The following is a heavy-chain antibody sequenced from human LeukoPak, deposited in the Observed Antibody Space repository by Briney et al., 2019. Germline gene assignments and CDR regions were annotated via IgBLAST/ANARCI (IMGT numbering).Heavy chain of an antibody. V-gene: IGHV1-24*01. CDR2: FDPEDGET. D-gene: IGHD6-19*01. CDR1: GYTLTELS. Sequence: ASVKVSCKVSGYTLTELSMHWVRQAPGKGLEWMGGFDPEDGETIYAQKFQGRVTMTEDTSTDTAYMELSSLRSEDTAVYCCATDLWQWLVRGINWFDPWGQGTLVTVSS. CDR3: ATDLWQWLVRGINWFDP. J-gene: IGHJ5*02.